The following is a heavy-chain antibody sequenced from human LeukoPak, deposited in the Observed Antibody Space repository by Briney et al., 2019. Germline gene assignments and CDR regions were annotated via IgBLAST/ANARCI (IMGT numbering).Heavy chain of an antibody. CDR2: IYYSGST. CDR1: GGSISSYY. D-gene: IGHD5-18*01. Sequence: SETLSLTCIVSGGSISSYYWSWIRQPPGKGLEWIGYIYYSGSTNYNPSLKSRVTISVDTSKNQFSLKLSSVTAADTAVYYCARESRGYSYGAYFDYWGQGTLVTVSS. CDR3: ARESRGYSYGAYFDY. J-gene: IGHJ4*02. V-gene: IGHV4-59*01.